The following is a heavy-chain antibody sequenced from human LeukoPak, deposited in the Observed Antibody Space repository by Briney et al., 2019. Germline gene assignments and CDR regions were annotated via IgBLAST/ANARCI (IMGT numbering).Heavy chain of an antibody. CDR3: ARDSGYDLRVLDYYGMDV. J-gene: IGHJ6*02. Sequence: GASVKVSCKASGYTFTSYYMHWVRQAPGQGLEWMGIINPSGGSTSYAQKFQGRVIMTRDTSTSTVYMELSSLRSEDTAVYYCARDSGYDLRVLDYYGMDVWGQGTTVTVSS. CDR1: GYTFTSYY. D-gene: IGHD5-12*01. CDR2: INPSGGST. V-gene: IGHV1-46*01.